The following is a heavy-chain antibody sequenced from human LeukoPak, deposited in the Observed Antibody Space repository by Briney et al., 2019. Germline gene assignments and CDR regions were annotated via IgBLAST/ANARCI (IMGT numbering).Heavy chain of an antibody. CDR3: ARGTYCSSTSCYTAYYFDY. V-gene: IGHV4-59*12. Sequence: SETLSLTCTVSGGSISSYYWSWIRQPPGKGLEWIGYIYYSGSTNYNPSLKSRVTISVDTSKNQFSLKLSSVTAADTAVYYCARGTYCSSTSCYTAYYFDYWGQGTLVTVSS. CDR1: GGSISSYY. J-gene: IGHJ4*02. CDR2: IYYSGST. D-gene: IGHD2-2*02.